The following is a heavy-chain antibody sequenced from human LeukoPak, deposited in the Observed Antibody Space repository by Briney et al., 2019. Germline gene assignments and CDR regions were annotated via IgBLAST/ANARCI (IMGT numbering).Heavy chain of an antibody. CDR1: GGSVSSGSYY. Sequence: RSSETLSLTCTVSGGSVSSGSYYWSWIRQPPGKGLEWIGYIYYSGSTNYNSSLKSRVTISVDTSKNQFSLKLSSVTAADTAVYYCASGVEMATNHHYWGQGTLVTVSS. D-gene: IGHD5-24*01. J-gene: IGHJ4*02. CDR2: IYYSGST. CDR3: ASGVEMATNHHY. V-gene: IGHV4-61*01.